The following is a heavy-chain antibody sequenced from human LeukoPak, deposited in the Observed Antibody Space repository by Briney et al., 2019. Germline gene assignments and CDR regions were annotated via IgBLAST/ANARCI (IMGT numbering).Heavy chain of an antibody. Sequence: PGGSLRLSCAASGFTVSGNYMSWVRQAPGKGLEWVSVIYSGGSTYYADSVKGRFTISRDNSKNTLYLQMNSLRAEDTAVYYCARDMYSSGWYPTIDYWGQGTLVTVSS. CDR1: GFTVSGNY. D-gene: IGHD6-19*01. CDR3: ARDMYSSGWYPTIDY. V-gene: IGHV3-66*01. CDR2: IYSGGST. J-gene: IGHJ4*02.